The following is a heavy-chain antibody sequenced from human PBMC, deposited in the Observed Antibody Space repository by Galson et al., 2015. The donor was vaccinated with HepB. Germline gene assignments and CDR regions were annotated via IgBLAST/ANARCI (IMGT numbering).Heavy chain of an antibody. CDR1: GFTFSSYA. Sequence: SLRLSCAASGFTFSSYAMHWVRQAPGKGLEWVSSISSSSSYIYYADSAKGRFTISRDNAKNSLYLQMNSLRAEDAAVYYCARGVPTTALGYCSSTSCGTFDYWGQGTLVTVSS. J-gene: IGHJ4*02. CDR2: ISSSSSYI. CDR3: ARGVPTTALGYCSSTSCGTFDY. V-gene: IGHV3-21*01. D-gene: IGHD2-2*01.